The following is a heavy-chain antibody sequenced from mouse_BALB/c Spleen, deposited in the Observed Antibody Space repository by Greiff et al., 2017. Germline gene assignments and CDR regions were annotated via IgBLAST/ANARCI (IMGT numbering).Heavy chain of an antibody. D-gene: IGHD2-1*01. J-gene: IGHJ2*01. CDR2: INPYNDGT. V-gene: IGHV1-14*01. CDR3: ARDGNYVGFFDY. Sequence: VQLQQSGPELVKPGASVTMSCKASGYSFTSYVVHWVKQQPGQGLEWIGFINPYNDGTKYNEKFKGKATLTSDKSSSTAYMVLSSLTSEDSAVYYCARDGNYVGFFDYWGQGTTLTVSS. CDR1: GYSFTSYV.